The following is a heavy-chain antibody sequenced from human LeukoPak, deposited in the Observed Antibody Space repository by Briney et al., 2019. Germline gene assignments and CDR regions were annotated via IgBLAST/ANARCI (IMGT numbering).Heavy chain of an antibody. CDR1: GFTFSSYW. V-gene: IGHV3-7*03. CDR2: IKQDGSEK. J-gene: IGHJ4*01. CDR3: ARGPPTRYMVRGVIDY. D-gene: IGHD3-10*01. Sequence: GGSLRLSCEASGFTFSSYWMTWVRQAPGKGLEWVANIKQDGSEKYYVDSVKGRFTISRDNAKDSLYLQMNSLRAEDTAVYYCARGPPTRYMVRGVIDYWGHGTLVTVSS.